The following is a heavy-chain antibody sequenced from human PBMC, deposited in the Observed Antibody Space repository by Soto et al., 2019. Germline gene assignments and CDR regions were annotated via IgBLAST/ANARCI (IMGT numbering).Heavy chain of an antibody. CDR3: AKNGQPPYYYYGMDV. J-gene: IGHJ6*02. CDR2: IKPTGGST. CDR1: GYTFTSYY. Sequence: ASVKVSCKASGYTFTSYYMHWVRQAPGQGLEWMGLIKPTGGSTSYAQKFQGRVTMTIDTSTTTAFMELRSLTSDDRAVYYCAKNGQPPYYYYGMDVWGQGTTVTVS. D-gene: IGHD2-8*01. V-gene: IGHV1-46*01.